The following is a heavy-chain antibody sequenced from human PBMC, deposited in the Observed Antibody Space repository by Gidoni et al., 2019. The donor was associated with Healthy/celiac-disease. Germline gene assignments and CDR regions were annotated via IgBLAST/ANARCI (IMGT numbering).Heavy chain of an antibody. CDR1: GFTFSGHW. D-gene: IGHD3-9*01. J-gene: IGHJ4*02. V-gene: IGHV3-7*01. CDR3: ARLGGAYDILTGYYDY. CDR2: IKQDGSEK. Sequence: EVQLVESGGGLVQPGGSLRLSCAASGFTFSGHWMSWVRQAPGHGLEWVANIKQDGSEKYYVDSVKGRFTISRDNAKNSLYLQMNGLRAEDTAVYYCARLGGAYDILTGYYDYWGQGTLVTVSS.